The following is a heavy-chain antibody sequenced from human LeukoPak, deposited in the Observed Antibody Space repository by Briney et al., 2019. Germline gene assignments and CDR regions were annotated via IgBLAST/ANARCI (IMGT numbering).Heavy chain of an antibody. Sequence: SETLSLTCSVSGGSINNYYWSWIRQSPGRGLEWLGYIYYNGAANYKSSLLSRLTISVDTSKNQFSLRLNSVTAADTAVYYCARHIHSSSGGLYYEYAFDFWGQGAMVTVFS. CDR2: IYYNGAA. V-gene: IGHV4-59*08. J-gene: IGHJ3*01. CDR3: ARHIHSSSGGLYYEYAFDF. D-gene: IGHD2-15*01. CDR1: GGSINNYY.